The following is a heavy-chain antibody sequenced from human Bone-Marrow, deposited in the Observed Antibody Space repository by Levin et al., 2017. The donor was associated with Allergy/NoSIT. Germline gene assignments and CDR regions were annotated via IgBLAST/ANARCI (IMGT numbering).Heavy chain of an antibody. D-gene: IGHD5-12*01. J-gene: IGHJ5*02. V-gene: IGHV3-43*01. CDR2: ISWNGDTT. CDR1: GFIFGDYT. CDR3: AKAYSGYDWWFGP. Sequence: GGSLRLSCAASGFIFGDYTMHWVRQVPGKGLEWVSVISWNGDTTYYADSVKGRVTISRDNSKNSLYLQMNSLRTEDTALYYCAKAYSGYDWWFGPWGQGTLVTVSS.